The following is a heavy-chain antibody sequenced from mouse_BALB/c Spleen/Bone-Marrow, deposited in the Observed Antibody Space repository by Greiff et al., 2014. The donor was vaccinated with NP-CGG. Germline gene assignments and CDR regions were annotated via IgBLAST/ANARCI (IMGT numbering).Heavy chain of an antibody. J-gene: IGHJ4*01. CDR1: GFSLTSYG. D-gene: IGHD2-14*01. V-gene: IGHV2-4*02. CDR3: AGAYYRYAMDY. Sequence: QVQLQQSGPGLVQPSQSLSITCTVSGFSLTSYGVHWVRQPPGKGLEWLGVIWSGGNTDYNATIISRLSISKDNFKSRVFFKMNSLQADDTAIYYCAGAYYRYAMDYWGQGTSVTVSS. CDR2: IWSGGNT.